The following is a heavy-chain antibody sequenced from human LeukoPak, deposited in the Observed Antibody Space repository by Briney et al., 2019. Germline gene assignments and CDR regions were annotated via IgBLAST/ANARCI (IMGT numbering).Heavy chain of an antibody. J-gene: IGHJ6*02. V-gene: IGHV3-9*01. CDR3: ARSLAYCSGGSCYYYYGMDV. CDR2: ISWNSGSI. D-gene: IGHD2-15*01. Sequence: PGGSLRLSCAASGFTFDDYAMHWVRQVPGKGLEWVSGISWNSGSIGYADSVKGRFTISRDNAKNSLYLQMNSLRAEDTALYYCARSLAYCSGGSCYYYYGMDVWGQGTTVTVSS. CDR1: GFTFDDYA.